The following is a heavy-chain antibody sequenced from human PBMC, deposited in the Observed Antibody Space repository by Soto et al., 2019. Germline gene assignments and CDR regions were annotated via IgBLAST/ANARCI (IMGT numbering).Heavy chain of an antibody. CDR2: IYHSGST. V-gene: IGHV4-4*02. Sequence: SETLSLTCAVSGGSISSSNWWSWVRQPPGKGLEWIGEIYHSGSTNYNPSLKSRVTISVDKSKNQFSLKLSSVTAADTAVYYCARAPVDILTGPLEDAFDIWGQGTMVTVSS. CDR1: GGSISSSNW. CDR3: ARAPVDILTGPLEDAFDI. D-gene: IGHD3-9*01. J-gene: IGHJ3*02.